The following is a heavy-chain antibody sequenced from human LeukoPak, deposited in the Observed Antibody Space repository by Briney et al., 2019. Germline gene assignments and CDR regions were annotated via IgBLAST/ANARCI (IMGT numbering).Heavy chain of an antibody. V-gene: IGHV3-21*01. CDR3: ARGHYDILTGPDY. J-gene: IGHJ4*02. Sequence: GGSLRLSCAAFGFTFSSYSMNWVRQAPGKGLEWVSSISSSSGYIYYADSVKGRFTISRDNAKNSLYLQMNSLRAEDTAVYYCARGHYDILTGPDYWGQGTLVTVSS. CDR1: GFTFSSYS. D-gene: IGHD3-9*01. CDR2: ISSSSGYI.